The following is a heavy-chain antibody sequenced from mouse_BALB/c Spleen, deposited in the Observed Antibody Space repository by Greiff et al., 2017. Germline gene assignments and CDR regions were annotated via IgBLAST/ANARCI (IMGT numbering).Heavy chain of an antibody. J-gene: IGHJ3*01. Sequence: DVQLVESGGGLVQPGGSLKLSCAASGFDFSRYWMSWVRQAPGKGLEWIGEINPDSSTINYTPSLKDKFIISRDNAKNTLYLQMSKVRSEDTALYYCARPYDYDGAWFAYWGQGTLVTVSA. V-gene: IGHV4-1*02. D-gene: IGHD2-4*01. CDR1: GFDFSRYW. CDR3: ARPYDYDGAWFAY. CDR2: INPDSSTI.